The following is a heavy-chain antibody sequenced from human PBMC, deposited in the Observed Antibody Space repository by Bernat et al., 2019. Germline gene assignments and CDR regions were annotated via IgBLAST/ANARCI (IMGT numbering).Heavy chain of an antibody. CDR2: ISSSGGNI. J-gene: IGHJ3*02. Sequence: VQVVESGGGLVKPGGSLRLSCAASGFTFSDYYMSWIRQAPGKGLEWVSYISSSGGNIDYADSMKGRFTISRDNAKKSIYLQMNSLRAEDTAVYYCARYTYALDIWGQGTMVTVSS. D-gene: IGHD2-2*02. CDR3: ARYTYALDI. V-gene: IGHV3-11*01. CDR1: GFTFSDYY.